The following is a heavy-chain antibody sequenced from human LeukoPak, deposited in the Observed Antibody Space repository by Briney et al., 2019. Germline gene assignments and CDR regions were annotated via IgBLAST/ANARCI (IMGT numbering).Heavy chain of an antibody. CDR2: IYPGDSDT. V-gene: IGHV5-51*01. CDR1: GYSFTSYW. D-gene: IGHD6-13*01. CDR3: ARRTDSSTNKLDY. J-gene: IGHJ4*02. Sequence: GESLKISCKGSGYSFTSYWIGWVRQMPGKGLDWMGIIYPGDSDTRYSPSFQGQVTISADKSISTAYLQWSSLKASDTAMYYCARRTDSSTNKLDYWGQGTLVTVSS.